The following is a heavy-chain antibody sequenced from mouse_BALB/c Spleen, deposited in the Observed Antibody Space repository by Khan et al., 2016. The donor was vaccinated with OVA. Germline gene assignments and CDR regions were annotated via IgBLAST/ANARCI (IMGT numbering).Heavy chain of an antibody. D-gene: IGHD1-1*01. Sequence: EVELVESGGGLVKPGGSLKLSCAASGFTFSNFAMSWVRQTPEKRLEWVATISSVSTYTYYPDSVKGRFTISRDNAKKTLYLQMSSLRSEDTAMYYCARHNYGPFAFWGQGTLVTVSA. CDR1: GFTFSNFA. J-gene: IGHJ3*01. CDR2: ISSVSTYT. V-gene: IGHV5-9-3*01. CDR3: ARHNYGPFAF.